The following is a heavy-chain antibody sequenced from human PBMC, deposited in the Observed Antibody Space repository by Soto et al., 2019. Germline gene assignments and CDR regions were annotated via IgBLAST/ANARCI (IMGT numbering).Heavy chain of an antibody. Sequence: SETLSLTCTVSGGSISSSSYYWGWIRQPPGKGLEWIGSIYYSGSTYYNPSLKSRVTISVDTSKNQFSLKLSSVTAADTAVYYCARQPPGGYDFWSGYHYGMDVWGQGTTVTVSS. CDR3: ARQPPGGYDFWSGYHYGMDV. CDR1: GGSISSSSYY. J-gene: IGHJ6*02. CDR2: IYYSGST. V-gene: IGHV4-39*01. D-gene: IGHD3-3*01.